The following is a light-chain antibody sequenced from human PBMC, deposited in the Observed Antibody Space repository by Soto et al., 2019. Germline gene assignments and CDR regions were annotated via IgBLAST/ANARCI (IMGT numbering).Light chain of an antibody. CDR1: QSVRSTY. J-gene: IGKJ1*01. V-gene: IGKV3-20*01. Sequence: EIVLTQSPGTLSLSPGERTTLSCRASQSVRSTYLAWYQLRPGQAPRLLIYGATSRATGIPDRFQGSGSGTDFTLTISRLEPEDFAVYFCQQYGSTPLTFGQGTKVEIK. CDR2: GAT. CDR3: QQYGSTPLT.